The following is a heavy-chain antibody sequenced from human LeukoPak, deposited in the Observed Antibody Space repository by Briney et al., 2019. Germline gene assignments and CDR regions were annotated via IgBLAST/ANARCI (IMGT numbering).Heavy chain of an antibody. D-gene: IGHD3-3*01. CDR2: CHYSGST. CDR1: GGSISSDY. Sequence: SETLSLTCTVSGGSISSDYWSWIRQSPGKGLEWIGYCHYSGSTNSNPSLNGRVTFSVDRPRNQFSLKLTSVAAADTAVYYCARHSPRFLEYLDYWGQGTLVAVSS. V-gene: IGHV4-59*08. J-gene: IGHJ4*02. CDR3: ARHSPRFLEYLDY.